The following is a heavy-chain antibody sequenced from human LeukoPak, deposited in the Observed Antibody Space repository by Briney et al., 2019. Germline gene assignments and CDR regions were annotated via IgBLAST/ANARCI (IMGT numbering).Heavy chain of an antibody. D-gene: IGHD6-13*01. CDR3: AKDSGSWYFGAFDI. J-gene: IGHJ3*02. CDR1: GFTFDDYA. V-gene: IGHV3-9*01. Sequence: PGGSLRLSCAASGFTFDDYAIHWVRQAPGKGLEWVSGISWNSGSIGYADSVKGRFTISRDNAKNSLYLQMNSLRAEDTALYYCAKDSGSWYFGAFDIWGQGTMVTVSS. CDR2: ISWNSGSI.